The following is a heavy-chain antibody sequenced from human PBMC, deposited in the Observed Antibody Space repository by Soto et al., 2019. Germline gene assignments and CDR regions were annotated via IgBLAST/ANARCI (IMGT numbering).Heavy chain of an antibody. J-gene: IGHJ5*02. V-gene: IGHV6-1*01. CDR3: VRDRYSSSGWFDP. D-gene: IGHD3-10*01. Sequence: QTLSLTCAISGDSVSSYSAAWNWIRQSPSGGLEWLGRTYYRSRFFSDYAESVKSRIIINPDTSKNQFSLQLKSVTPEDTAVYYCVRDRYSSSGWFDPWGQGTPVTSPQ. CDR2: TYYRSRFFS. CDR1: GDSVSSYSAA.